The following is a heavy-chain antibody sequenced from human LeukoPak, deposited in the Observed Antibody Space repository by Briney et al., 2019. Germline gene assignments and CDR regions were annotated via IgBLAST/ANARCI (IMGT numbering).Heavy chain of an antibody. CDR1: GFTVSNNH. D-gene: IGHD6-13*01. V-gene: IGHV3-53*01. Sequence: GGSLRLSCAASGFTVSNNHMTWVRQAPGKGLEWVSVVYTAGSTYYADSVKGRFAISRDNSKNTVCLQMNSLRVGDTAVYYCARGYSSNWNYFDYWGQGILVTVSS. J-gene: IGHJ4*02. CDR2: VYTAGST. CDR3: ARGYSSNWNYFDY.